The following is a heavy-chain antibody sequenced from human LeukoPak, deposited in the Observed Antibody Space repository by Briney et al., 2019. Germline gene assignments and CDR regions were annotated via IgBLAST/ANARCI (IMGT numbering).Heavy chain of an antibody. CDR1: GGSISSSSYY. J-gene: IGHJ4*02. Sequence: SETLSLTCTVSGGSISSSSYYWGWIRQPPGKGLEWIGSIYYSGSTYYNPSLKSRVTIPVDTSKNQFSLKLSSVTAADTAVYYCARHSKMYSSSSPPDYWGQGTLVTVSS. V-gene: IGHV4-39*01. CDR3: ARHSKMYSSSSPPDY. D-gene: IGHD6-6*01. CDR2: IYYSGST.